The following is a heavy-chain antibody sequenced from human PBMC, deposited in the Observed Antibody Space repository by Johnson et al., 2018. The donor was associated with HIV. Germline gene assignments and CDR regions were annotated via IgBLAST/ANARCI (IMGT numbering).Heavy chain of an antibody. D-gene: IGHD3-10*01. V-gene: IGHV3-13*01. CDR2: IGTTGDT. J-gene: IGHJ3*02. Sequence: VQLVESGGGLVQPGGSLRLSCAASGFTLSSYDIHWVRQATGKGLEWVAAIGTTGDTFYPGSVKGRFTISRENAKNSLYLPMNSLRAGDTAVYYCARTLGFGTEDAFDIWGQGTMVTVSS. CDR1: GFTLSSYD. CDR3: ARTLGFGTEDAFDI.